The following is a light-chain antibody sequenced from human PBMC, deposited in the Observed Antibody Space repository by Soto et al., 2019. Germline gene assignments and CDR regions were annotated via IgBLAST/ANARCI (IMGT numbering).Light chain of an antibody. Sequence: QSVLTQPASVSASPGQSITISCTGTSSDIGSHDSVSWYQQHPGKAPKLMIFDVNNRPSGVSDRLSGSKSGSTASLTISGLQAEDEADYYCSSFTTASTVVFGGGTQLTVL. CDR2: DVN. J-gene: IGLJ2*01. CDR1: SSDIGSHDS. CDR3: SSFTTASTVV. V-gene: IGLV2-14*03.